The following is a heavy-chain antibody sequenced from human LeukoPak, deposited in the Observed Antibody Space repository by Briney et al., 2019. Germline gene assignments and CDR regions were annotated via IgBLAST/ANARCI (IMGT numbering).Heavy chain of an antibody. CDR2: IRYDGSNA. V-gene: IGHV3-30*02. J-gene: IGHJ5*02. D-gene: IGHD3-10*01. Sequence: PGGSLRLSCAASGFILNNYGMHWVRQVPGKGLEWVAYIRYDGSNAYNRDSVKGRLTISRDNSKNMVYLQMNSLRADDTAVYYCAKDLGITMIRGAMEFDPWAQGTLVTVSS. CDR3: AKDLGITMIRGAMEFDP. CDR1: GFILNNYG.